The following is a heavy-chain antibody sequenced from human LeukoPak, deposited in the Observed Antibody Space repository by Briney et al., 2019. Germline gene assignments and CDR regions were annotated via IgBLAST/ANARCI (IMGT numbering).Heavy chain of an antibody. CDR1: GYTFTSYG. CDR2: ISAYNGNT. Sequence: GASVKVSCKASGYTFTSYGISWVRQAPGQGLEWMGWISAYNGNTNYAQKLQGRVTMTTDTSTSTAYMELRSLRSDDTAVYYCARDSRAFTMVRGIKNYYYGMDVRGQGTTVTVSS. V-gene: IGHV1-18*01. CDR3: ARDSRAFTMVRGIKNYYYGMDV. D-gene: IGHD3-10*01. J-gene: IGHJ6*02.